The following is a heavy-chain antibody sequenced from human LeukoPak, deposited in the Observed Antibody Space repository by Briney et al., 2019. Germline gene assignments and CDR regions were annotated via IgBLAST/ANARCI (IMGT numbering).Heavy chain of an antibody. J-gene: IGHJ4*02. CDR3: TTSLPHIVEVTTSDGGN. CDR2: VSGSGGST. Sequence: GGSLRLSCAASGFTFSSYAMSWVRQAPGKGLEWVSAVSGSGGSTYYADSVKGRFTISRDNAGNSVYLQMNSLRAEDTAVYYCTTSLPHIVEVTTSDGGNWGQGTLVTVSS. CDR1: GFTFSSYA. D-gene: IGHD2-21*02. V-gene: IGHV3-23*01.